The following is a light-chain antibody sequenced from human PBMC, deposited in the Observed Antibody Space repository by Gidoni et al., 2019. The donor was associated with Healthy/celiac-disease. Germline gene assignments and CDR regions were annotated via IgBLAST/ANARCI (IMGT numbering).Light chain of an antibody. Sequence: IQMPHSPSSLSASVGDRVTITCRASQSISSYLNWYQQKPGKAPKLLIYAASSLQRGVPSRFSGSGSGTDFTLTISSLQPEDFATYYCQQCYSTPPTFGQGTKVEIK. CDR1: QSISSY. J-gene: IGKJ1*01. CDR2: AAS. V-gene: IGKV1-39*01. CDR3: QQCYSTPPT.